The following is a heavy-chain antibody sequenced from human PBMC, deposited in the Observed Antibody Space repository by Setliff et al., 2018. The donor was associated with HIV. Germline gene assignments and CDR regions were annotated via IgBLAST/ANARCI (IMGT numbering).Heavy chain of an antibody. V-gene: IGHV3-11*03. CDR3: ARHGGHPGAQWENHD. Sequence: GGSLRLSCAASGFTFSDYYMSWIRQAPGKGLEWVSYITGSSSYTNYADSVKGRFTISRDNAKNSLYLQMNSLRAEDTAVYYCARHGGHPGAQWENHDWGQGTLVTVSS. J-gene: IGHJ4*02. D-gene: IGHD1-26*01. CDR1: GFTFSDYY. CDR2: ITGSSSYT.